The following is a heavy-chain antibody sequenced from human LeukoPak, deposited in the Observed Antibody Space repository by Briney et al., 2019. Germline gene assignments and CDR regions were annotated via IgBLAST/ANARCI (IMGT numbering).Heavy chain of an antibody. CDR2: ISGSGGAT. CDR3: AKIRMGISTGALDY. V-gene: IGHV3-23*01. Sequence: GGSLRLSCAASGFTFSSYAMSWVRQAPGKGLEWVSGISGSGGATYYTDSVKGRFTISRDNSKNTLYLQMNSLSAEDTAVYYCAKIRMGISTGALDYWGQGTLVTVSS. D-gene: IGHD3-10*01. J-gene: IGHJ4*02. CDR1: GFTFSSYA.